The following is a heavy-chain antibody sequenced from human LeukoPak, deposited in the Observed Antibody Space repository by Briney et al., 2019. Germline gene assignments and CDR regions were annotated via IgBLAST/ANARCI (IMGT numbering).Heavy chain of an antibody. J-gene: IGHJ4*02. Sequence: SETLSLTCTVSGGSISSYYWSWIRQPAGKGLDGIGHIYASGSTNYNPSLKSRVPMSVDMSKNQFSLNLTSVTAADTAVYYCAGTVGDFDYWGQGTLVTVSS. D-gene: IGHD4-23*01. V-gene: IGHV4-4*07. CDR3: AGTVGDFDY. CDR2: IYASGST. CDR1: GGSISSYY.